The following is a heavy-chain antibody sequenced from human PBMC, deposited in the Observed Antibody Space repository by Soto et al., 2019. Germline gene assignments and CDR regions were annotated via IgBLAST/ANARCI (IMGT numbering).Heavy chain of an antibody. Sequence: GGSLRLSCAASGFTFINYGIHWVRQAPGKGLEWVAGISYDGSNKYYADSVKGRFTISRDNSKNTFYLQMYSLRAEDTAVYYCAKDLAPLYTAHRGCFDYWGQGTLVTVSS. CDR1: GFTFINYG. CDR2: ISYDGSNK. V-gene: IGHV3-30*18. D-gene: IGHD3-16*01. CDR3: AKDLAPLYTAHRGCFDY. J-gene: IGHJ4*02.